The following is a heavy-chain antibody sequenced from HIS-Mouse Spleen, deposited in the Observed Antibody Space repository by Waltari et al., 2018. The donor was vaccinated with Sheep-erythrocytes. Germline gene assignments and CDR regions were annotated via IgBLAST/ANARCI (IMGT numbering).Heavy chain of an antibody. Sequence: EVQLVESGGGLVKPGGSLRLSCAASGFTFSSYSMNWVRQAPGKGLEWVSSISSSSSYIYYADSVMGRFTISRDNAKNSLYLQMNSLRAEDTAVYYCARVASGATFDYWGQGTLVTVSS. CDR2: ISSSSSYI. J-gene: IGHJ4*02. CDR3: ARVASGATFDY. V-gene: IGHV3-21*01. D-gene: IGHD1-26*01. CDR1: GFTFSSYS.